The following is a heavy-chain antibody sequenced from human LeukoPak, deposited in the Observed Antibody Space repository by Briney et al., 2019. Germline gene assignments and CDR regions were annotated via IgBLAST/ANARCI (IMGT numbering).Heavy chain of an antibody. J-gene: IGHJ4*02. CDR3: ARGRAYYDSSGRDFDY. CDR2: MNPNSGNT. V-gene: IGHV1-8*03. CDR1: GYTFTSYD. Sequence: ASVKVSCKASGYTFTSYDINWVRQATGQGLEWMGWMNPNSGNTGYAQKFQGRVTITRNTSISTAYMELSSLRSEDTAVYYCARGRAYYDSSGRDFDYWGQGTLVTVSS. D-gene: IGHD3-22*01.